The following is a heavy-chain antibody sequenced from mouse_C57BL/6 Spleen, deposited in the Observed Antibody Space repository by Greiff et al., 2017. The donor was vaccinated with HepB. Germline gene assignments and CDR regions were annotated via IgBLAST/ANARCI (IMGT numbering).Heavy chain of an antibody. CDR1: GFTFNTYA. CDR3: VRDLDDRYYVGYYAMDY. Sequence: GGGLVQPKGSLKLSCAASGFTFNTYAMHWVRQAPGKGLEWVARIRSKSSNYATYYADSVKDRFTISRDDSQSMLYQQMNNLRTEDTAMYYCVRDLDDRYYVGYYAMDYWGQGTSVTVSA. J-gene: IGHJ4*01. CDR2: IRSKSSNYAT. D-gene: IGHD2-3*01. V-gene: IGHV10-3*01.